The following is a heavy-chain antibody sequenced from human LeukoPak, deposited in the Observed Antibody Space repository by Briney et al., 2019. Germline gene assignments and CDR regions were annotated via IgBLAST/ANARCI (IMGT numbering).Heavy chain of an antibody. CDR2: IKQDGSEK. V-gene: IGHV3-7*01. CDR1: GFTFSSYG. CDR3: AITLDGSGYYVYYYYRDV. D-gene: IGHD6-19*01. J-gene: IGHJ6*03. Sequence: GGSLRLSCAASGFTFSSYGMSWVRQAPGKGLEWVAYIKQDGSEKYYVDSVKGRFTISRDNAKNSLYLQMNSLRAEDTAVYYCAITLDGSGYYVYYYYRDVWGRGTTVTVTS.